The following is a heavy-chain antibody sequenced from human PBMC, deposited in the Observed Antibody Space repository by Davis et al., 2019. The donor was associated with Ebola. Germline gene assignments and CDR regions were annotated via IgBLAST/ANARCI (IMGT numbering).Heavy chain of an antibody. CDR2: ISTSSTYT. CDR1: GFTFRSHS. V-gene: IGHV3-21*01. J-gene: IGHJ6*02. D-gene: IGHD3-3*01. CDR3: AGDGSIFGVLIPNFGLDV. Sequence: PGGSLRLSCAVSGFTFRSHSMNWVRQAPGKGLAWVAFISTSSTYTYYADSVKGRFTISRDNARNSLYLQMHSLGVEDTAVYYCAGDGSIFGVLIPNFGLDVWGQGTTVTVSS.